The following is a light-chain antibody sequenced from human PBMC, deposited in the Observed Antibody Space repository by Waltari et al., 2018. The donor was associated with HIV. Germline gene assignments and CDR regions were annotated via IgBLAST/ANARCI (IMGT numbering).Light chain of an antibody. CDR1: SSPVVGINY. V-gene: IGLV2-14*01. J-gene: IGLJ3*02. CDR3: SSYTSSTTRV. CDR2: EFS. Sequence: QSALTQPASVSGSPGQSITIPCPGTSSPVVGINYVSWYPQYPSQAPKLMIYEFSNRPSGVSYRFSGSKSGNTASLTISGLQAEDEADYYCSSYTSSTTRVFGGGTKLTVL.